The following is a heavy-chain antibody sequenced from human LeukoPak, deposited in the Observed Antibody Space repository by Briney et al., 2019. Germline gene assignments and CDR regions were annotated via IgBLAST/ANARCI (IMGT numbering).Heavy chain of an antibody. CDR1: GFSFSSYW. J-gene: IGHJ6*04. Sequence: GGSLRLSCAASGFSFSSYWMHWVRHAPGKRLVWVSRINTDGSSTSYAESVKGRFTISRDNAKNSLYLQMNSLRAEDTAVYYCAELGITMIGGVWGKGTTVTISS. D-gene: IGHD3-10*02. V-gene: IGHV3-74*01. CDR3: AELGITMIGGV. CDR2: INTDGSST.